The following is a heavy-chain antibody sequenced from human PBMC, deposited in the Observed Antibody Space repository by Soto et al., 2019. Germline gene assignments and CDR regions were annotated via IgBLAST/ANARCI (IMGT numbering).Heavy chain of an antibody. CDR3: ARGLRSTVTTYWYFDL. CDR2: IYYSGST. J-gene: IGHJ2*01. CDR1: GGSISSGDYY. Sequence: PSETLSLTCTVSGGSISSGDYYWSWIRQPPGKGLEWIGYIYYSGSTYYNPSLKSRVTISVDTSKNQFSLKLGFVTAADTAVYYCARGLRSTVTTYWYFDLWGRGTLVTVSS. D-gene: IGHD4-17*01. V-gene: IGHV4-30-4*01.